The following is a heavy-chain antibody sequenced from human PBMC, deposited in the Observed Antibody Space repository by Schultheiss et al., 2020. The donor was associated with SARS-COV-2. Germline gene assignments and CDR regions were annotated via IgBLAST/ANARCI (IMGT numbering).Heavy chain of an antibody. CDR1: GYTFTSYY. CDR3: ARGASWNLPLDY. CDR2: INPSGGST. Sequence: ASVKVSCKASGYTFTSYYMHWVRQAPGQGLEWMGIINPSGGSTSYAQKFQGRVTMTRDTSISTAYMELSRLRSDDTAVYYCARGASWNLPLDYWGQGTLVTVSS. J-gene: IGHJ4*02. V-gene: IGHV1-46*01. D-gene: IGHD1-1*01.